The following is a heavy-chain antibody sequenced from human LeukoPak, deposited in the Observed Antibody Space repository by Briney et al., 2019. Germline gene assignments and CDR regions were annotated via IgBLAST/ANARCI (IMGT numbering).Heavy chain of an antibody. J-gene: IGHJ3*02. V-gene: IGHV4-59*12. CDR1: GGSISSYY. CDR2: IYYSGST. CDR3: ARERVSPDGGVWNAFDI. D-gene: IGHD3-16*01. Sequence: PSETLSLTCTVSGGSISSYYWSWIPQPPGKGREWIGYIYYSGSTNYNPSLKSRVTISVDTSKNQFSQKLSFVTAADTAVYYCARERVSPDGGVWNAFDIWGQGTMVTVSS.